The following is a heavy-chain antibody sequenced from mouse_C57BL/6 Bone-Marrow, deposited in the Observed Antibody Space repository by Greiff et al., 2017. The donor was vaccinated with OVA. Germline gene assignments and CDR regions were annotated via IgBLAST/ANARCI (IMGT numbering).Heavy chain of an antibody. CDR2: IRLKSDNYAT. CDR3: TGGAGTTWFAY. V-gene: IGHV6-3*01. Sequence: LQQSGGGLVQPGGSMKLSCVASGFTFSNYWMNWVRQSPEKGLEWVAQIRLKSDNYATHYAESVKGRFTISRDDSKSSVYLQMNNLRAEDTGIYYCTGGAGTTWFAYWGQGTLVTVSA. CDR1: GFTFSNYW. J-gene: IGHJ3*01. D-gene: IGHD4-1*01.